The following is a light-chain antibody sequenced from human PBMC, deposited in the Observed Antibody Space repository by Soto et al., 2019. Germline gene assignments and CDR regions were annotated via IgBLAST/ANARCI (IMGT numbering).Light chain of an antibody. J-gene: IGKJ5*01. CDR1: QGISSA. V-gene: IGKV1-13*02. Sequence: AIQLTQSPSSLSASVGDRVTITCRASQGISSALAWYQQKPGKAPKLLIYDASSLESGVSSSFSGSGSETDFTLIISSLQAEDYATYYCQQFNSYLPLTCGQGTLLDIK. CDR3: QQFNSYLPLT. CDR2: DAS.